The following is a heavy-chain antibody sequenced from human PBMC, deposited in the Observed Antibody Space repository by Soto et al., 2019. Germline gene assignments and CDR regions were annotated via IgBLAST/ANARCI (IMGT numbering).Heavy chain of an antibody. CDR1: GYTFTSYG. D-gene: IGHD3-22*01. Sequence: GASVKVSCKASGYTFTSYGISWVRQAPGQGLEWMGWISAYNGNTNYAQKLQGRVTMTTDTSTSTAYMELRSLRSDDTAVYYCARSTEYDSSGPSYDFQHWGQGTLVTVSS. CDR3: ARSTEYDSSGPSYDFQH. V-gene: IGHV1-18*01. CDR2: ISAYNGNT. J-gene: IGHJ1*01.